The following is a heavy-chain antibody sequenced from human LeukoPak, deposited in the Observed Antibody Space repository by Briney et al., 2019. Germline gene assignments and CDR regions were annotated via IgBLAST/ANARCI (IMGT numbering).Heavy chain of an antibody. CDR3: ARHIAGTVTSGFDI. CDR2: INTYKGNT. J-gene: IGHJ3*02. V-gene: IGHV1-18*01. Sequence: ASVKVSRKASGYTFTSYGISWVRQAPGQGLEWMGWINTYKGNTQYAQRLQGRVTMTTDTSTNTAYMELGSLRSDDTAVYYCARHIAGTVTSGFDIWGQGTMVTVSS. D-gene: IGHD4-17*01. CDR1: GYTFTSYG.